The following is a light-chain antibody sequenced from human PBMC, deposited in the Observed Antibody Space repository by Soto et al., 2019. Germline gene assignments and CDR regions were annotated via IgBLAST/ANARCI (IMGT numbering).Light chain of an antibody. Sequence: TPMTQAPSTLFGPGGGRVTKTFRASQTISSWLAWYQQKPGKAPKLLIYKASTLKSGVPSRFSGSGSGTEFTLTISSLQPDDFATYYCQHYNSYSEAFGQGTKVDIK. V-gene: IGKV1-5*03. CDR1: QTISSW. CDR2: KAS. CDR3: QHYNSYSEA. J-gene: IGKJ1*01.